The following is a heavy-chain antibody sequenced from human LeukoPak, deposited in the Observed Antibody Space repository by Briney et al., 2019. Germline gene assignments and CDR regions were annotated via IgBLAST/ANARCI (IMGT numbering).Heavy chain of an antibody. Sequence: SGPTLVNPTQILTLTCTFSGFSLSSGGVGVGWIRQPPGKALEWLGIIYWDDAKNYSPSLKSRLTITKDTSKNQVVLTITNLDPVDTATYYCAHKDGSGSYTYDYWGQGTLVTVSS. V-gene: IGHV2-5*02. CDR3: AHKDGSGSYTYDY. D-gene: IGHD3-10*01. CDR2: IYWDDAK. CDR1: GFSLSSGGVG. J-gene: IGHJ4*02.